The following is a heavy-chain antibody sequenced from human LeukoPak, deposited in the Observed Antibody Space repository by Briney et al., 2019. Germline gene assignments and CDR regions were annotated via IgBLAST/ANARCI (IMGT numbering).Heavy chain of an antibody. CDR1: GFTFSSYW. CDR3: ARAPSEIGGYYPEYFRH. Sequence: GGSLRLPCAASGFTFSSYWMHWVRQAPGKGLVWVSRIKSDGSTNYADSVKGRFTISRDNAKNTVSLQMNSLRAEDTGVYYCARAPSEIGGYYPEYFRHWGQGTLVTVSS. CDR2: IKSDGST. D-gene: IGHD3-22*01. J-gene: IGHJ1*01. V-gene: IGHV3-74*01.